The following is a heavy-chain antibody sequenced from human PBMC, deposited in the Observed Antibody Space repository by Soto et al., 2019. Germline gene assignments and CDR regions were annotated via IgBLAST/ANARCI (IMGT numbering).Heavy chain of an antibody. V-gene: IGHV3-30*18. CDR1: GFTFSSYG. J-gene: IGHJ4*02. D-gene: IGHD3-10*01. CDR3: AKEGNIVWFGSYYFDY. Sequence: QVQLVESGGGVVQPGRSLRLSCAASGFTFSSYGMHWVRQAPGKGLEWVAVISYDGSNKYYADSVKGRFTISRDNSKNTLYLQMNSLRAEDTAVYYCAKEGNIVWFGSYYFDYWGQGTLVTVSS. CDR2: ISYDGSNK.